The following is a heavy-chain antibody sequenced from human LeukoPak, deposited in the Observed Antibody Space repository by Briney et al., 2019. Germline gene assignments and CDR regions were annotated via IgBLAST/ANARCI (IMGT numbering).Heavy chain of an antibody. CDR1: GFTFSSYA. J-gene: IGHJ4*02. CDR3: AKLGHDTSGYYEGYFDY. CDR2: ISGSGGST. D-gene: IGHD3-22*01. Sequence: GGSLRLSCAASGFTFSSYAMSWGRQAPGKGVEGLSAISGSGGSTYYADSGKGRFTISRENSKNRLYLQMNSLRAEERDGNYGAKLGHDTSGYYEGYFDYWGQGTLVTVSS. V-gene: IGHV3-23*01.